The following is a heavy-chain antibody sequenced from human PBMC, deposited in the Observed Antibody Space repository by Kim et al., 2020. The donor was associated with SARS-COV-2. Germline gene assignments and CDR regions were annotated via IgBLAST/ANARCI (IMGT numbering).Heavy chain of an antibody. CDR2: VYYTGST. D-gene: IGHD3-3*01. CDR1: GGSISSSAYY. J-gene: IGHJ4*02. CDR3: ARHFXGTSIRFLGLHQXXY. V-gene: IGHV4-39*01. Sequence: SETLSLTCTVSGGSISSSAYYWGWIRQPPGKGLEWIGSVYYTGSTYYNPSLKSRVTISVDTSKNQFSLKLSSVTAADTAVYYCARHFXGTSIRFLGLHQXXYWGQXXLVTVSS.